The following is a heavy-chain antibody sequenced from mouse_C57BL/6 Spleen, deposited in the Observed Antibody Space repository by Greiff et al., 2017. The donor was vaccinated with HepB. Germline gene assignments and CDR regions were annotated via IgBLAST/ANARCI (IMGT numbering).Heavy chain of an antibody. CDR2: ISGGGGNT. J-gene: IGHJ4*01. D-gene: IGHD2-5*01. CDR1: GFTFSSYT. CDR3: ARAYYSKVYAMDY. Sequence: EVQRVESGGGLVKPGGSLKLSCAASGFTFSSYTMSWVRQTPEKRLEWVATISGGGGNTYYPDSVKGRFTISRDNAKKTLYLQMSSLRSEDTALYYCARAYYSKVYAMDYWGQGTSVTVSS. V-gene: IGHV5-9*01.